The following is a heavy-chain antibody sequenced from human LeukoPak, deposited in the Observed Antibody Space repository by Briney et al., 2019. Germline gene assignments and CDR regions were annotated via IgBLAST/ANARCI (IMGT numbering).Heavy chain of an antibody. D-gene: IGHD3-10*01. CDR2: IHYSGRT. V-gene: IGHV4-39*02. J-gene: IGHJ4*02. CDR3: ARPDSGKSSLDY. Sequence: PSETLSLTCTVSGGSISSSIYYWGWIRQPPGKGLEWIGSIHYSGRTYYNPSLKGRVPISVDTSKNHFSLKLSSVTAADTAVYYCARPDSGKSSLDYWGQGTLVTVSS. CDR1: GGSISSSIYY.